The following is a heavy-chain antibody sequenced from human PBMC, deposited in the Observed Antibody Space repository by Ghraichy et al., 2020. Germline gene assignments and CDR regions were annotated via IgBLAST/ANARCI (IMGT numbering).Heavy chain of an antibody. D-gene: IGHD1-26*01. J-gene: IGHJ4*02. CDR1: GFTFGSNW. CDR3: ARAVHRVGPYLDY. V-gene: IGHV3-7*01. CDR2: IKQDGSEK. Sequence: GGSLRLSYAASGFTFGSNWMTWVRQAPGKGLEWVGNIKQDGSEKYYVGSVKGRFSISRDNAKNSLYLQMNSLRDEDTAVYYCARAVHRVGPYLDYWGQGTLVTVSS.